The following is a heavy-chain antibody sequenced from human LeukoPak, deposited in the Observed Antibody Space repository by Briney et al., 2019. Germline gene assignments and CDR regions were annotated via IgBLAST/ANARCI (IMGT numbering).Heavy chain of an antibody. Sequence: GGSLRLSCAASGFTFSSFWMHWVRQPPGKGLVWVSRITSDGSSTRSAGSVKGRFTTSRDNAKNTLYLQLNSLRVEDTATYFCARDLADGTPFDYWGQGTLVTVSS. CDR1: GFTFSSFW. CDR3: ARDLADGTPFDY. J-gene: IGHJ4*02. D-gene: IGHD1-7*01. V-gene: IGHV3-74*01. CDR2: ITSDGSST.